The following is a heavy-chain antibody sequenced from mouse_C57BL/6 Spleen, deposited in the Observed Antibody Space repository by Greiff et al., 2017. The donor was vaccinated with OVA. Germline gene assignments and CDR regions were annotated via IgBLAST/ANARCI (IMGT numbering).Heavy chain of an antibody. D-gene: IGHD3-2*02. Sequence: QVQLQQSGPELVKPGASVKISCKASGYAFSSSWMNWVKQRPGKGLEWIGRIYPGDGDTNYNGKFKGKATLTADKSSSTAYMQLSSLTSEDSAVYFCARGTAQALYAMDYWGQGTSVTVSS. CDR3: ARGTAQALYAMDY. V-gene: IGHV1-82*01. CDR1: GYAFSSSW. CDR2: IYPGDGDT. J-gene: IGHJ4*01.